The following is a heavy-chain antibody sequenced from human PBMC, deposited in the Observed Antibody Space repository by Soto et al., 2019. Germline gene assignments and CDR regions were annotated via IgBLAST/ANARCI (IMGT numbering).Heavy chain of an antibody. CDR2: ISSSSSTI. J-gene: IGHJ6*03. Sequence: GGSLRLSCAASGFTFSSYSMNWVRQAPGKGLEWVSYISSSSSTIYYADSVKGRFTISRDNAKNSLYLQMNSLRAEDTAVYYCARWESGSRTTNYYYYMDVWGKGTTVTVSS. D-gene: IGHD1-1*01. V-gene: IGHV3-48*01. CDR1: GFTFSSYS. CDR3: ARWESGSRTTNYYYYMDV.